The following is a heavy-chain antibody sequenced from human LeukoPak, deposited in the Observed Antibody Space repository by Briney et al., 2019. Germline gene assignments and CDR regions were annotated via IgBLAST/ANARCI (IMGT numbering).Heavy chain of an antibody. CDR1: GFTVITNY. CDR3: ARLANPSGYWD. D-gene: IGHD3-22*01. Sequence: PGGSLRLSCAVSGFTVITNYMNWVRQAPGKGLEWVSVVYSGGNTFYADSVKGRFTIFRDNSKNTLYLQMNSLRAEDTAVYYCARLANPSGYWDWGQGTLVTVSS. V-gene: IGHV3-53*01. J-gene: IGHJ4*02. CDR2: VYSGGNT.